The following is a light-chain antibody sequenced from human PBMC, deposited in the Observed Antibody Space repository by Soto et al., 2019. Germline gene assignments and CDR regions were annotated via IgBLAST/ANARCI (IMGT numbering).Light chain of an antibody. CDR2: GAS. V-gene: IGKV3-20*01. Sequence: EIVMTQSPATLSVSPGERATLSCRASQSVSSSYLAWYQQKPGQPPRLLIYGASSRATGIPARFSGSGSGTDFTLTISRLEPEDFAVFYCQHYDSLPITFGQGTRLEIK. CDR3: QHYDSLPIT. J-gene: IGKJ5*01. CDR1: QSVSSSY.